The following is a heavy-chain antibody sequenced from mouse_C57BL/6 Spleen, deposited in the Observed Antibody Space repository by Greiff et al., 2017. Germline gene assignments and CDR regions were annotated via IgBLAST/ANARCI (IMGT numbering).Heavy chain of an antibody. CDR1: GYTFTSYW. J-gene: IGHJ4*01. V-gene: IGHV1-52*01. D-gene: IGHD2-4*01. CDR2: IDPSDSET. Sequence: QVQLQQPGAELVRPGSSVKLSCKASGYTFTSYWMHWVQQRPIQGLEWIGNIDPSDSETHYNQKFKDKATLTVDKSSSTAYMQLSRLTSEDSAVYYCARWDYDGDYAMDYWGQGTSVTVSS. CDR3: ARWDYDGDYAMDY.